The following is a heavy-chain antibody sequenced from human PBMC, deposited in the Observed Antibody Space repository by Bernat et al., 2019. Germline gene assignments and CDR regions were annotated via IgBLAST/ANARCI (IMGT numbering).Heavy chain of an antibody. CDR1: DFTFSCHF. CDR2: TRDTP. CDR3: LGWYYGMNV. V-gene: IGHV3-72*01. D-gene: IGHD6-19*01. Sequence: EMQLVQSGGGLVQPGGSLRLACAGSDFTFSCHFIDWVRQAPGKGLEWIGRTRDTPQYAASVKGRFSMSRDDPKNLLYLQMNSLKSEDTAVYYCLGWYYGMNVWGQGTTVTVS. J-gene: IGHJ6*02.